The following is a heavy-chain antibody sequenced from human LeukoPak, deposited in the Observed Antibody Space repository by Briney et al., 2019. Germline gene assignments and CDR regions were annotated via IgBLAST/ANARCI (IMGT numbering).Heavy chain of an antibody. CDR2: IYHSGST. CDR3: ARGRYCSGGSCYSNWFDP. J-gene: IGHJ5*02. Sequence: SETLSLTCTVSGYFISSGYYWGWIRQPPGKGLEWIGSIYHSGSTYYNPSLKSRVTISVDTSKNQFSLKLSSVTAADTAVYYCARGRYCSGGSCYSNWFDPWGQGTLVTVSS. CDR1: GYFISSGYY. V-gene: IGHV4-38-2*02. D-gene: IGHD2-15*01.